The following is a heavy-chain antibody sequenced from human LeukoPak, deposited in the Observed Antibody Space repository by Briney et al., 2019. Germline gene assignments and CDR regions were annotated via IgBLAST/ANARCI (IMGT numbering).Heavy chain of an antibody. V-gene: IGHV1-18*01. Sequence: ASVKVSCKAPGYTFTSYGISWVRQAPGQGLEWMGWISAYNGNTNYAQKLQGRVTMTTDTSTSTAYMELRSLRSDDTAVYYCARILEMATINDYWGQGTLVTVPS. CDR3: ARILEMATINDY. D-gene: IGHD5-24*01. J-gene: IGHJ4*02. CDR2: ISAYNGNT. CDR1: GYTFTSYG.